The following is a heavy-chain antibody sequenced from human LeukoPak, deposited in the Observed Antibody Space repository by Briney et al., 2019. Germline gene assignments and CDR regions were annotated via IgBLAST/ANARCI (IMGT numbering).Heavy chain of an antibody. CDR2: IYYSGST. J-gene: IGHJ4*02. CDR3: ARPLGYDSSGYPGYYFDY. Sequence: SETLSLTCTVSGGSISSSSYYWGWIRQPPGKGLEWIGSIYYSGSTYYNPSLKSRVTISVDTSKNQFSLKLSSVTAADTAVYYCARPLGYDSSGYPGYYFDYWGQGTLVTVSS. V-gene: IGHV4-39*01. CDR1: GGSISSSSYY. D-gene: IGHD3-22*01.